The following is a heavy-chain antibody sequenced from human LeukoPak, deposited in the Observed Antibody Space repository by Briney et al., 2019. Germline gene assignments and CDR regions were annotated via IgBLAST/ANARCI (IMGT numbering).Heavy chain of an antibody. CDR2: INPNSGGT. Sequence: GASVKVSCKASGYTFTGYYKHWVRQAPGQGLEWMGWINPNSGGTNYAQKFQGRVTTTRDTSISTAYMELSRLRSDDTAVYYCARDHRDYGGPSDAFDIWGQGTMVTVSS. CDR1: GYTFTGYY. V-gene: IGHV1-2*02. D-gene: IGHD4-23*01. J-gene: IGHJ3*02. CDR3: ARDHRDYGGPSDAFDI.